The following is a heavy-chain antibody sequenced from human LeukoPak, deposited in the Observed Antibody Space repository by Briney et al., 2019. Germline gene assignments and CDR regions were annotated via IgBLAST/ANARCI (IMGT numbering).Heavy chain of an antibody. J-gene: IGHJ4*02. CDR1: GYSFTSYW. CDR3: ARQWGDCSSTSCYSAD. Sequence: GESLKISCKGSGYSFTSYWIGWVRQMSGKGLERMGIIYPGDSDTRYSPSFQGQVTISADKSISTAYLQWSSLKAADTAIYYCARQWGDCSSTSCYSADWGQGTLVTVFS. V-gene: IGHV5-51*01. D-gene: IGHD2-2*01. CDR2: IYPGDSDT.